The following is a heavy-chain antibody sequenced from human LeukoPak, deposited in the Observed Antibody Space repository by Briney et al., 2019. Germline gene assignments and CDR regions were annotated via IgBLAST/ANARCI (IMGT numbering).Heavy chain of an antibody. V-gene: IGHV3-15*01. D-gene: IGHD3-10*01. J-gene: IGHJ4*02. CDR3: TTDLGTYYHGSQRLIPIDY. Sequence: GGSLRLSCVDSGFTFTNAWMSWVRQAPGKGLEWIGRIKSKTDGETTNYAEPVRGRFTISRDDSKSAVYLQMNSLKIEDTTVYYCTTDLGTYYHGSQRLIPIDYWGQGTLVTVSS. CDR1: GFTFTNAW. CDR2: IKSKTDGETT.